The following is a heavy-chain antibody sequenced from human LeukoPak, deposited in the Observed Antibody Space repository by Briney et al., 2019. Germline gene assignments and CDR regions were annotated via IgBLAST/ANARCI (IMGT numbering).Heavy chain of an antibody. J-gene: IGHJ4*02. Sequence: PSETLSLTCTVSGGSISSYYWSWIRQSPGKGLEWIGYIYYSGSTNYNPSLKSRVTISVDTSKNQFSLKLSSVTAADTAVYYCARVALRYFDWLPQYYFDYWGQGTLVTVSS. CDR2: IYYSGST. CDR3: ARVALRYFDWLPQYYFDY. D-gene: IGHD3-9*01. V-gene: IGHV4-59*01. CDR1: GGSISSYY.